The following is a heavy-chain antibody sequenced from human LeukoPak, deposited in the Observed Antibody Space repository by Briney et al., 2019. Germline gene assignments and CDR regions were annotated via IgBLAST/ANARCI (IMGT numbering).Heavy chain of an antibody. Sequence: HSGGSLRLSCAASGFTFSSYAMSWVRQAPGKGLEWVSYIGGSGATIYYADSVKGRFTISRDNAKNSLYLQMNSLRAEDTAAYYCAKEGLYSGSPFDYWGQGTLVTVSS. CDR2: IGGSGATI. CDR3: AKEGLYSGSPFDY. V-gene: IGHV3-48*03. CDR1: GFTFSSYA. J-gene: IGHJ4*02. D-gene: IGHD1-26*01.